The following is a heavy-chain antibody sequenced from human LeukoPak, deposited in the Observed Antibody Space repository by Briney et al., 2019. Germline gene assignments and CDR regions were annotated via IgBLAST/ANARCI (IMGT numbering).Heavy chain of an antibody. CDR3: YSGSYYVADFDY. CDR2: IIPIFGTA. D-gene: IGHD1-26*01. CDR1: GGTFSSYA. Sequence: SVKVSCKASGGTFSSYAISWVRQAPGQGLEWMGGIIPIFGTANYAQKFQGRVTITTDESTSTAYMELSSLRSEDTAVYYCYSGSYYVADFDYWGQGTLVTVSS. J-gene: IGHJ4*02. V-gene: IGHV1-69*05.